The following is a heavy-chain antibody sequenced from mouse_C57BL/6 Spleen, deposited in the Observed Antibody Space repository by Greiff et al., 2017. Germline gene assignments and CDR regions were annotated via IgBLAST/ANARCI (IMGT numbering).Heavy chain of an antibody. V-gene: IGHV1-69*01. J-gene: IGHJ2*01. CDR2: IVPSDGCT. CDR3: ARYGAKGYSLDY. Sequence: QVQLQQSGAELVMPGASVTLSCKATGYTFTSYWIHWVKQRPGRGLQWIGEIVPSDGCTNYNQKFKGQTTLTVDTSSSPAYMQFSTLTTEDSAVYYCARYGAKGYSLDYWGQGTTVTVSS. CDR1: GYTFTSYW. D-gene: IGHD2-10*02.